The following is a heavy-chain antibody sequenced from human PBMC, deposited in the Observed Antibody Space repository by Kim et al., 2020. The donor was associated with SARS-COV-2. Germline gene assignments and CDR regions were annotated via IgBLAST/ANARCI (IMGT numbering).Heavy chain of an antibody. Sequence: NKNYADAVKGRFTNSRDNSKNTLYLQMNSLRAEDTAVYYCAILDYYYGMDVWGQGTTVTVSS. J-gene: IGHJ6*02. V-gene: IGHV3-30*02. CDR2: NK. D-gene: IGHD2-8*02. CDR3: AILDYYYGMDV.